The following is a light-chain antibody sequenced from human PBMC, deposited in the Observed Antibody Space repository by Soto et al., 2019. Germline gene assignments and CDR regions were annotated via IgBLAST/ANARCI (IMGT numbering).Light chain of an antibody. V-gene: IGLV7-43*01. CDR2: RTT. CDR3: LLYYSDSRGGIHV. Sequence: QAVVTQEPSLTVSPGGTVTLTCASSTGAVTGDHYPNWFQQKPGQAPRALIYRTTDKHSWTPARFSGSILGGEAALTLSGVQLEDEAEDYGLLYYSDSRGGIHVFGGGTKLTVL. CDR1: TGAVTGDHY. J-gene: IGLJ3*02.